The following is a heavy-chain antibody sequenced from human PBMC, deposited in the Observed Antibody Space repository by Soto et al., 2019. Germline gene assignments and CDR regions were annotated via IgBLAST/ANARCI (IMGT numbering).Heavy chain of an antibody. CDR2: ISGSGGST. D-gene: IGHD2-15*01. J-gene: IGHJ4*02. CDR3: AKDPMTDGCSGGGCYYFDY. V-gene: IGHV3-23*01. CDR1: GFTFSSYA. Sequence: GGSLRLSCAASGFTFSSYAMSWVRQAPGKGLEWVSAISGSGGSTYYADSVKGRFTISRDNSKNTLYLQMNSLRAEDRAVYYCAKDPMTDGCSGGGCYYFDYWGQGTLVTVSS.